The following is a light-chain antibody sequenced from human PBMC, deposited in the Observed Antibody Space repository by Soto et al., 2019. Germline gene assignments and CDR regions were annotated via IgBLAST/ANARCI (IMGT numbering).Light chain of an antibody. CDR2: DAS. J-gene: IGKJ4*01. V-gene: IGKV3-15*01. Sequence: EVVMTQSPSTLSVSPGERVTLSCRASQSAISNLAWYQQKPGQTPRLLIYDASTRATDIPARFSGSGSGTDFTLTISSLLSEDFAVYYCHQYYKWPLTCGGGTKV. CDR3: HQYYKWPLT. CDR1: QSAISN.